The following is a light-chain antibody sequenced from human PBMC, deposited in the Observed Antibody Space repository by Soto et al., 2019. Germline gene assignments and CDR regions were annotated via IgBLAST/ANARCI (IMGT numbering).Light chain of an antibody. CDR3: QNYNSYPYT. Sequence: DIQMTQSPSTLSASVGDRVTITCRASQSISSWLAWFQQKPGKAPKLLIYKASSLESGVPSRFSGSGSGTEFTLTISSLQPDDFATYYCQNYNSYPYTFGQGTKLEIK. CDR1: QSISSW. V-gene: IGKV1-5*03. J-gene: IGKJ2*01. CDR2: KAS.